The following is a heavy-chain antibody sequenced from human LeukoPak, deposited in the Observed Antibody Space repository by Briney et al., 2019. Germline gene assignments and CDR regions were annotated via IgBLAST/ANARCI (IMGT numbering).Heavy chain of an antibody. CDR2: ISGSGGST. CDR1: GFTFSSYA. J-gene: IGHJ4*02. Sequence: PGGSLRLSCAAFGFTFSSYAMSWVRQAPGKGLEWVSAISGSGGSTYYADSVKGRFTISRDNSKNTLYLQMNSLRAEDTAVYYCAKDRQWLGVFDYWGQGTLVTVSS. CDR3: AKDRQWLGVFDY. D-gene: IGHD6-19*01. V-gene: IGHV3-23*01.